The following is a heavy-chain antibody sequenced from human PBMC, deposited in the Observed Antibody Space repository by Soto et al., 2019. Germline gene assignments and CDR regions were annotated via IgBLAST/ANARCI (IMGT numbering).Heavy chain of an antibody. CDR3: ARTWIQGYYYYYGMDV. V-gene: IGHV3-21*01. CDR1: GFTFSSYA. D-gene: IGHD5-18*01. Sequence: GVSLRLSCAASGFTFSSYAMHWVRQAPGKGLEWVSFISSSSSYIYYADSVKGRFTISRDNAKNSLYLQMNSLRAEDTAVYYCARTWIQGYYYYYGMDVWGQGTTVTVSS. J-gene: IGHJ6*02. CDR2: ISSSSSYI.